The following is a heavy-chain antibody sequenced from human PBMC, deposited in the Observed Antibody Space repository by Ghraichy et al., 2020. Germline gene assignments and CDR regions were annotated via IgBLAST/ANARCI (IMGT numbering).Heavy chain of an antibody. CDR1: GDSISSSSYY. J-gene: IGHJ6*02. Sequence: SQTLSLTCTVSGDSISSSSYYWGWIRQPPGKGLEWIGSFYYTGTTYYNPSLRSRVTISVDTSKNQFSLKLSSVTAADTAVYYCARRFRVAPTETHYYGMDVWGQGTTVTVSS. CDR2: FYYTGTT. CDR3: ARRFRVAPTETHYYGMDV. D-gene: IGHD1-1*01. V-gene: IGHV4-39*01.